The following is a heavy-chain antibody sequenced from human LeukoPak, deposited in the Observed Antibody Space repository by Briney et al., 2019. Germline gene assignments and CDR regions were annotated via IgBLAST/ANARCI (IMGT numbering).Heavy chain of an antibody. J-gene: IGHJ6*02. CDR2: ISYDGSNK. Sequence: GGSLRLSCAASGFTFSSYAMHWVRQAPGKGLEWVAVISYDGSNKYYADSVKGRSTISRDNSKTTLYLQMNSLRAEDTAVYYCARSRGPYYYYYGMDVWGQGTTVTVSS. D-gene: IGHD2-15*01. CDR3: ARSRGPYYYYYGMDV. V-gene: IGHV3-30-3*01. CDR1: GFTFSSYA.